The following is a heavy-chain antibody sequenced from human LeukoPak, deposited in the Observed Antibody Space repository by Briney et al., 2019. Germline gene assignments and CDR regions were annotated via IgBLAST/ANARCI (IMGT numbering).Heavy chain of an antibody. CDR2: ISYDGSNK. CDR3: ARDGDYYDSSGYTYYFDY. Sequence: GGSLRLSCAASGFTFSSYAMHWVLQAPGKGLEWAAVISYDGSNKYYADSVKGRFTISRDNSKNTLYLQMNSLRAEDTAVYYCARDGDYYDSSGYTYYFDYWGQGTLVTVSS. D-gene: IGHD3-22*01. CDR1: GFTFSSYA. V-gene: IGHV3-30-3*01. J-gene: IGHJ4*02.